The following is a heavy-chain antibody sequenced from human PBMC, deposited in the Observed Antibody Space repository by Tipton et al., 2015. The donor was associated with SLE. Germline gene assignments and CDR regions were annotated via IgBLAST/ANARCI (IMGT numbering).Heavy chain of an antibody. Sequence: QVQLVQSGAEVKKPGASVKVSCKASGYTFTSYGISWVRQAPGQGLEWMGWIYPKSGGANHADIFQASITMTWDTSISTAYMELSRLTSDDTAVYYCAREMKTTVTHGAVYGVFDIWGQGTMVTVSS. CDR1: GYTFTSYG. V-gene: IGHV1-2*02. J-gene: IGHJ3*02. CDR3: AREMKTTVTHGAVYGVFDI. CDR2: IYPKSGGA. D-gene: IGHD4-17*01.